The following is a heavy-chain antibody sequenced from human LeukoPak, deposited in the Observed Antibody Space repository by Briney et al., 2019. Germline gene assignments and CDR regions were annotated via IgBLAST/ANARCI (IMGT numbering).Heavy chain of an antibody. V-gene: IGHV4-59*01. CDR3: AREMATLRAFDI. J-gene: IGHJ3*02. Sequence: SSETLSLTCTGSGGSIDTYYWNWIRQPPGKGLEWIGYIYYSGTTNYNPSLKSRVTISVDKSKLQFFLKLSSATAAGTAVYYCAREMATLRAFDIWGQGTLVTVSS. CDR2: IYYSGTT. D-gene: IGHD5-24*01. CDR1: GGSIDTYY.